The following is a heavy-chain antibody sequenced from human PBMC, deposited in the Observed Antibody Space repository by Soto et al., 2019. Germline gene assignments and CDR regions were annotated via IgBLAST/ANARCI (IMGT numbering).Heavy chain of an antibody. D-gene: IGHD3-10*01. CDR1: GFTFSSYW. CDR3: ARDGGMVRGATTLYYYYGMDV. Sequence: GRSLRLSCAASGFTFSSYWMHWVRQAPGEGLVWVSRINSDGSSTSYADSVKGRFTISRDNAKNTLYLQMNSLRAEDTAVYYCARDGGMVRGATTLYYYYGMDVWGQATTVTVS. J-gene: IGHJ6*02. V-gene: IGHV3-74*01. CDR2: INSDGSST.